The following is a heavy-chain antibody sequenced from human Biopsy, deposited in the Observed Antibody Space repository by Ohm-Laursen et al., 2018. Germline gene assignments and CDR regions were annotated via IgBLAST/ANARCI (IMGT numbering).Heavy chain of an antibody. CDR1: GGSISSYY. D-gene: IGHD1-26*01. J-gene: IGHJ2*01. Sequence: TLSLTCTVSGGSISSYYWSWIRQPPGKGLVWIGYIYYTGSTNYNPSLKSRVTISVDTSINHLSLRLTSFTAADTAVYYCARHAPSYSGSYWRYFDLWGRGTLVTVSS. CDR2: IYYTGST. V-gene: IGHV4-59*08. CDR3: ARHAPSYSGSYWRYFDL.